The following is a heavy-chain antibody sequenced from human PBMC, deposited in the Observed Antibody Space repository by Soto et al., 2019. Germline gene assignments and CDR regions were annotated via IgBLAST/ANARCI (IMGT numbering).Heavy chain of an antibody. CDR1: GYTFASYG. J-gene: IGHJ5*02. Sequence: VKVSCKASGYTFASYGRSWVRQAPGQGLEWMGWISAYNGNTNYAQKLQGRVTMTTDTSTSTAYMELRSLRSDDTAVYYCARRDTAMVYNWFDPWGQGTLLTVSS. V-gene: IGHV1-18*01. D-gene: IGHD5-18*01. CDR2: ISAYNGNT. CDR3: ARRDTAMVYNWFDP.